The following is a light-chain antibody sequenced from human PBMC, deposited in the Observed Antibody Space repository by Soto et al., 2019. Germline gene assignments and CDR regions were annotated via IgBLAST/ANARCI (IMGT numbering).Light chain of an antibody. CDR2: DVT. CDR3: SSYTRSNTVA. Sequence: QSALTQPASVSGSPGQSITIYCTGTSSDVGGYNYVSWYQQHPGKAPKLVIYDVTNRPSGVSDRFSGSQSGNTASLTISGLQAEDEADYYCSSYTRSNTVAFGGGTKLTVL. CDR1: SSDVGGYNY. J-gene: IGLJ2*01. V-gene: IGLV2-14*01.